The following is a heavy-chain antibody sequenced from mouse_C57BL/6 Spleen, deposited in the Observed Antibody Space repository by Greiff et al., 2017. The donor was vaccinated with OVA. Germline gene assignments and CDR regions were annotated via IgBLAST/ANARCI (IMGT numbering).Heavy chain of an antibody. CDR3: ARLPIYYDYDGYAMDY. D-gene: IGHD2-4*01. CDR1: GYTFTSYW. Sequence: VQLQQPGAELVKPGASVKMSCKASGYTFTSYWITWVKQRPGQGLEWIGDIYPGSGSTNYNEKFKSKATLTVDTSSSTAYMQLSSLTSEDSAVYYCARLPIYYDYDGYAMDYWGQGTSVTVSS. J-gene: IGHJ4*01. V-gene: IGHV1-55*01. CDR2: IYPGSGST.